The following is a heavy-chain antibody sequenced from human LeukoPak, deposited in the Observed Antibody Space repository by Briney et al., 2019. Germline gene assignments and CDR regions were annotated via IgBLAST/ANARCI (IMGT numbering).Heavy chain of an antibody. V-gene: IGHV1-46*01. CDR1: GCTFTSYY. J-gene: IGHJ6*02. CDR2: INPSVGGI. Sequence: ASVKVSCKASGCTFTSYYMNWVRQAPGQGLEWMGIINPSVGGISYAQKFQGRVTMTSDTSTSTVYTDLSSLGSEDTAVYYCARGPGRDGYNFQSYYGVDVWGQGTTVTVSS. D-gene: IGHD5-24*01. CDR3: ARGPGRDGYNFQSYYGVDV.